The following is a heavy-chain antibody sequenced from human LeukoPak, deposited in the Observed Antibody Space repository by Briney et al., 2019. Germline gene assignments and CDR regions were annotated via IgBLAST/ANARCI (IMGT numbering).Heavy chain of an antibody. CDR3: ASSPNTVATTDY. CDR1: GLTFSNFW. V-gene: IGHV3-74*01. J-gene: IGHJ4*02. Sequence: PGGSLRLSCAASGLTFSNFWMHWVRQTPEKGLVWVSRINPDGSGTIYADSVKGRFTISRDNAKNTLYLHMNSLRVEDTAVYYCASSPNTVATTDYWGQGTLVTVSS. CDR2: INPDGSGT. D-gene: IGHD4-17*01.